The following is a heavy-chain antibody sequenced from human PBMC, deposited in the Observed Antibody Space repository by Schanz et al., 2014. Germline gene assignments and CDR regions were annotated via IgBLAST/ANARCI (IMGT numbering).Heavy chain of an antibody. D-gene: IGHD4-17*01. CDR1: GGTFNSYT. CDR2: IIPILGIA. V-gene: IGHV1-69*02. J-gene: IGHJ4*02. CDR3: ARGYGDSPTDF. Sequence: QVQLVQSGAEVKKPGSSMKVSCKASGGTFNSYTINWVRQAPGQGLEWMGRIIPILGIANYAQKLQGRVTITADRSTSTAYMELSSLRSEDTAVYYCARGYGDSPTDFWGQGTLVTVSS.